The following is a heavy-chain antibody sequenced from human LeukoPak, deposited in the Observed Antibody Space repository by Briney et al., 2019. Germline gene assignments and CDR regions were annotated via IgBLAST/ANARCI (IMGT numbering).Heavy chain of an antibody. V-gene: IGHV3-53*04. CDR1: GFTLSSNY. Sequence: PGGSLRLSCAASGFTLSSNYMSWVRQAPGKGLEWGSVIYSGGSTYYADSVKRRFTISRHNSKNTLYLQMNSLRAEDTAVYYCAASSGWYYYYGMDVWGQGTTVTVSS. CDR2: IYSGGST. CDR3: AASSGWYYYYGMDV. D-gene: IGHD6-19*01. J-gene: IGHJ6*02.